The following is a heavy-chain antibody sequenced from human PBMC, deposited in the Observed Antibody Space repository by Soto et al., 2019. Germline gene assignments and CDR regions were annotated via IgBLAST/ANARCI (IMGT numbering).Heavy chain of an antibody. Sequence: QVQLVESGGGVVQPGRSLRLSCAASGFTFSSYGMHWVRQAPGKGLEWVAVISYAETNKYYADSVKGRFTISRDNSKKTMFLQMNSLRVEDAAVYYCARGAFGTGGEGGGDYWGQGTQVTVSS. V-gene: IGHV3-30*03. D-gene: IGHD3-16*01. CDR1: GFTFSSYG. CDR2: ISYAETNK. J-gene: IGHJ4*02. CDR3: ARGAFGTGGEGGGDY.